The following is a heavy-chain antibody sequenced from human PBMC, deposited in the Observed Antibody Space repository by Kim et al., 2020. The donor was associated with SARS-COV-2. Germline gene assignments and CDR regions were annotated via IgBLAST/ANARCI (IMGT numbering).Heavy chain of an antibody. J-gene: IGHJ4*02. D-gene: IGHD3-10*01. V-gene: IGHV3-7*03. Sequence: YVDSVGGRFTSARDNATNAVFLQMNSLRAEDSGVYYCATSMVRAAYDYWGQGTLVTVSS. CDR3: ATSMVRAAYDY.